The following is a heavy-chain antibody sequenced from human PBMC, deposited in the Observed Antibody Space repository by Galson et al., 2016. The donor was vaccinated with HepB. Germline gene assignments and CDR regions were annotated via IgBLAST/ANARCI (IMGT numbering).Heavy chain of an antibody. J-gene: IGHJ5*01. CDR2: ISWNSGTI. CDR1: GFTFEDYA. D-gene: IGHD3-3*01. CDR3: AKDGFLLYDFWSGHFDS. Sequence: SLRLSCAASGFTFEDYAMHWVRQAPGKGLEWVSGISWNSGTIVYADSVKGRFTISRDNAKNSLYLQMNSLRGEDTALYYCAKDGFLLYDFWSGHFDSWGQGILVTVSS. V-gene: IGHV3-9*01.